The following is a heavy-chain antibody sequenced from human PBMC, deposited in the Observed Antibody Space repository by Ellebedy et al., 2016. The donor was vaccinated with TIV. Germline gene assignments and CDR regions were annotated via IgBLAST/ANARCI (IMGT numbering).Heavy chain of an antibody. CDR3: ARPNMGYYYMDA. V-gene: IGHV5-51*01. D-gene: IGHD2/OR15-2a*01. CDR1: GYSFPTYW. CDR2: IYPGDSDT. Sequence: GESLKISCKGSGYSFPTYWIGWVRQMPGKGLEWMGIIYPGDSDTRYSPSFEGQVTISADKSISTVFLQLSSLKASETAIYDCARPNMGYYYMDAWGTGTTVSVSS. J-gene: IGHJ6*03.